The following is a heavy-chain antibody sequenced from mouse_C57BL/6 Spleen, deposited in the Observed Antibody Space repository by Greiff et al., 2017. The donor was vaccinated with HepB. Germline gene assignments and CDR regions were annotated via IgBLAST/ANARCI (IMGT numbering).Heavy chain of an antibody. CDR2: INPSTGGT. CDR3: ARRGGIYYGNYVPYAMDY. D-gene: IGHD2-1*01. Sequence: VQLQQSGPELVKPGASVKISCKASGYSFTGYYMNWVKQSPEKSLEWIGEINPSTGGTTYNQKFKAKATLTVDKSSSTAYMQLKSLTSEDSAVYYCARRGGIYYGNYVPYAMDYWGQGTSVTVSS. J-gene: IGHJ4*01. V-gene: IGHV1-42*01. CDR1: GYSFTGYY.